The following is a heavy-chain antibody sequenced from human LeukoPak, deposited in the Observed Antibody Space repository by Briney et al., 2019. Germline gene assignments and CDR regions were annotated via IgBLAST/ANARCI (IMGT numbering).Heavy chain of an antibody. D-gene: IGHD3-3*01. V-gene: IGHV3-11*04. CDR3: ARVGQESYDFWSGPPLDAFDI. Sequence: GGSLRLSCAASGFTFSDYYMSWIRQAPGKGLEWVSYISSSGSTIYYADSVKGRFTISRDNAKNSLYLQMNSLRAEDTAVYYCARVGQESYDFWSGPPLDAFDIXXXGXXXXVSS. CDR2: ISSSGSTI. J-gene: IGHJ3*02. CDR1: GFTFSDYY.